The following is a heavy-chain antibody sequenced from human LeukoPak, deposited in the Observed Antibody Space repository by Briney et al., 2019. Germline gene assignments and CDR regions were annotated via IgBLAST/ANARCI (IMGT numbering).Heavy chain of an antibody. J-gene: IGHJ4*02. Sequence: PSETLSLTCAVYGGSFSGYYWSWIRQPPGKGLEWIGEINHSGSTNYNPSLKSRVTISVDTSKNQFSLELSSVTAADTAVYYCARGPGYDFWSGYNYYFDYWGQGTLVTVSS. CDR1: GGSFSGYY. CDR2: INHSGST. V-gene: IGHV4-34*01. CDR3: ARGPGYDFWSGYNYYFDY. D-gene: IGHD3-3*01.